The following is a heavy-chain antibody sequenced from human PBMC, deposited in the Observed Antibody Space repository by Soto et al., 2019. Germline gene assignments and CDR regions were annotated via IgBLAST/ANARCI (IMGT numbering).Heavy chain of an antibody. CDR2: VYNSGST. V-gene: IGHV4-59*01. D-gene: IGHD6-13*01. CDR1: GGSISSNY. J-gene: IGHJ4*02. Sequence: PSETLSLTCTVSGGSISSNYWTWGRQPPGKGLEWIGYVYNSGSTNYNPSLKSRVTISEDTSKSQFSLKVNSMTAADTAVYYCARYRREAVAGYTLGNWGQGILVTVSS. CDR3: ARYRREAVAGYTLGN.